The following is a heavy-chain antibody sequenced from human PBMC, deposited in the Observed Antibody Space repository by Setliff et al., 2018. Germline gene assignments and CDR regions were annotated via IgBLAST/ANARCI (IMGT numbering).Heavy chain of an antibody. Sequence: PSETLSLTCTVSNFSLTSGFFWAWVRQPPGKGLEWIATVYHRGRTDYKPSLKSRATISVDTSKNQFSLKLTSMTAADTAVYFCAREDRSSTRGWYMDAWGKGTSGTVSS. V-gene: IGHV4-38-2*02. D-gene: IGHD2-2*01. CDR2: VYHRGRT. J-gene: IGHJ6*03. CDR3: AREDRSSTRGWYMDA. CDR1: NFSLTSGFF.